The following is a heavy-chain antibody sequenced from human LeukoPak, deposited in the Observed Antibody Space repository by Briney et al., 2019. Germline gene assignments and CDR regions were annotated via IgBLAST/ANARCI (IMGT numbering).Heavy chain of an antibody. V-gene: IGHV3-13*04. J-gene: IGHJ4*02. Sequence: GGSLRLSCAASGFTFSSYDMHWVRHATGKGLEWVSVIGSAGETYYSGSVKGRFTVSRETAKSSLYLQMNSLRAGDSAVYYCVGRLRGWSSGFDYWGQGTLVTVSS. CDR1: GFTFSSYD. D-gene: IGHD6-19*01. CDR3: VGRLRGWSSGFDY. CDR2: IGSAGET.